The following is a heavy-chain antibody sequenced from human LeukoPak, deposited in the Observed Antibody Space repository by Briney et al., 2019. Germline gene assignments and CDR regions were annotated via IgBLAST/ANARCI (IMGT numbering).Heavy chain of an antibody. V-gene: IGHV3-66*01. D-gene: IGHD3-10*01. Sequence: GGSLRLSCAASGFTVSDAYMGWVRQPPGKGLEWVSDIYRADDTYYADSVKGRFTISRDNSKNTLYLQMSSLRAEDTAVYYCARDLLFRGGIIYLWGQGTLVTVSS. CDR3: ARDLLFRGGIIYL. J-gene: IGHJ4*02. CDR2: IYRADDT. CDR1: GFTVSDAY.